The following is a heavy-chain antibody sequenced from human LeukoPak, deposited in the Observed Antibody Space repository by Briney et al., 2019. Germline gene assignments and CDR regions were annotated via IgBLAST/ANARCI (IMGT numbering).Heavy chain of an antibody. Sequence: GVLRLSCTASGFTFGDYAMSWFRQAPGKGLEWVGFIRSKAYGGTTEYAASVKGRFTISRDDSKSIAYLQMNSLKTEDTAVYYCTRSPRTRIAVAGTRIDYWGQGTLVTVSS. D-gene: IGHD6-19*01. CDR2: IRSKAYGGTT. CDR1: GFTFGDYA. V-gene: IGHV3-49*03. J-gene: IGHJ4*02. CDR3: TRSPRTRIAVAGTRIDY.